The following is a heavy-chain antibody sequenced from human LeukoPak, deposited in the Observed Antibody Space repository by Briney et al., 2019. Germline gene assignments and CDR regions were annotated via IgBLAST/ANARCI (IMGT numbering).Heavy chain of an antibody. V-gene: IGHV3-33*06. CDR2: IWYDGSNK. CDR1: GFTFSSYG. D-gene: IGHD6-19*01. Sequence: PGRSLRLSCAASGFTFSSYGMHWVRQAPGKGLEWVAVIWYDGSNKYYADSVKGRFTISRDNSKNTLYLQMNSLRAEDTAVYYCAKDLNGSGFGYWGQGTLVTVSS. J-gene: IGHJ4*02. CDR3: AKDLNGSGFGY.